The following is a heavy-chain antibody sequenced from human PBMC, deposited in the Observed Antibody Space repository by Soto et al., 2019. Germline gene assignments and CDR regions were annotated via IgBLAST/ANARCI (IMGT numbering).Heavy chain of an antibody. V-gene: IGHV3-23*01. CDR1: GFTFSSYA. CDR3: AKDRAEVTIFEVLGYYYGMDV. CDR2: ISGSGAST. Sequence: EVQLLESGGGLVQPGGSLRLSCAASGFTFSSYAMSWVRQAPGKGLAWVSAISGSGASTYYADSVKGRFTISRDKSKNTLYLQMNSLRAEDTAVYYCAKDRAEVTIFEVLGYYYGMDVWGQGTTVTVSS. D-gene: IGHD3-3*01. J-gene: IGHJ6*02.